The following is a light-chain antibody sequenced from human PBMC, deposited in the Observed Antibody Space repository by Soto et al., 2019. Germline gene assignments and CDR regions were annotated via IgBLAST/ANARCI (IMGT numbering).Light chain of an antibody. CDR2: GAS. V-gene: IGKV3-20*01. CDR1: QSVSSSY. CDR3: QQYGSSPRT. Sequence: EIVLTQSPGTLSLSPGERATLSFMASQSVSSSYLAWYQQKPGQAPRLLVYGASSRATGIPDRFSGSGSGTDFTLSISRLEPEDFAVYYCQQYGSSPRTFGQGTKVDIK. J-gene: IGKJ1*01.